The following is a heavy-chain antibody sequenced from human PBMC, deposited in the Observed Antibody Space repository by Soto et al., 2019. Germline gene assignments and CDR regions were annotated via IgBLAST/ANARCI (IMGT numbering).Heavy chain of an antibody. CDR1: GFTFISYA. D-gene: IGHD3-22*01. CDR2: ISGSSDTT. J-gene: IGHJ4*02. Sequence: WGPLRLSCAASGFTFISYAMSWVRQAPGKGLEWVSGISGSSDTTYYADSVKGRFSISTDSSKTTLYLQMNSLRAEDTAVYYCAKNPPAPYYYDSSGYPDYWGQGTLVTGSS. V-gene: IGHV3-23*01. CDR3: AKNPPAPYYYDSSGYPDY.